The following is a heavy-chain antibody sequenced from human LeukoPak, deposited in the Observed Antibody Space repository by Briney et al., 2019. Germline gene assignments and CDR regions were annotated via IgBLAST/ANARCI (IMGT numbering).Heavy chain of an antibody. CDR2: ISSSGSTI. V-gene: IGHV3-48*01. D-gene: IGHD5-18*01. J-gene: IGHJ4*02. CDR3: ARGRGYSYDTDY. Sequence: GGSLRLSCAASGFTFSSYSMKWVRQAPGKGLEWVSYISSSGSTIYYAESVKGRFTISRDNAKNSLYLQVNSLRAEDMAVYYCARGRGYSYDTDYWGQGTLVTVPS. CDR1: GFTFSSYS.